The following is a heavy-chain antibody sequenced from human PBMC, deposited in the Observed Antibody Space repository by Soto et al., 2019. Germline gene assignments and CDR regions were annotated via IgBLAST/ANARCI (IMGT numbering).Heavy chain of an antibody. V-gene: IGHV3-15*07. CDR1: GFTFSKAW. CDR2: IKSKTDGETT. CDR3: TTDSRQLVGGVWFDY. J-gene: IGHJ4*02. Sequence: EVQLVESGGGLVKPGGSLRLSCAASGFTFSKAWMNWVRQAPGKGLEWVARIKSKTDGETTYYGAPVKGRFTISRDDSKNTLSLQMSSLKMEDTAVYYCTTDSRQLVGGVWFDYWGQGTLVTVSS. D-gene: IGHD6-6*01.